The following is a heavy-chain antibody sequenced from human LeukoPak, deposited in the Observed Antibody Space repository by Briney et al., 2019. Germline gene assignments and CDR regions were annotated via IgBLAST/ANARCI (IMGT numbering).Heavy chain of an antibody. Sequence: SETLSLTCTVSGGSISSYYWSWIRQPPGKGLEWIGYIYYSGSTNYNPSLKSRVTISVDTSKNQFSLKLSSVTAADTAVYYCARDHGSGWTWAYDYWGQGALVTVSS. D-gene: IGHD6-19*01. CDR1: GGSISSYY. CDR2: IYYSGST. V-gene: IGHV4-59*01. J-gene: IGHJ4*02. CDR3: ARDHGSGWTWAYDY.